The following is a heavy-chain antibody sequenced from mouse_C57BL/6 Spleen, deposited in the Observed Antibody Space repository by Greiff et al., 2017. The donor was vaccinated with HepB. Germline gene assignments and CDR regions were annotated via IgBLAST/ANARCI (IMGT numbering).Heavy chain of an antibody. V-gene: IGHV1-19*01. J-gene: IGHJ1*03. Sequence: VQLQQSGPVLVKPGASVKMSCKASGYTFTDYYMNWVKQSHGKSLEWIGVINPYNGGTSYNQKFKGKATLTVDKSSSTAYMELNSLTSEDSAVYYCARRDSNYDWYFDVWGTGTTVTVSS. CDR2: INPYNGGT. CDR3: ARRDSNYDWYFDV. CDR1: GYTFTDYY. D-gene: IGHD2-5*01.